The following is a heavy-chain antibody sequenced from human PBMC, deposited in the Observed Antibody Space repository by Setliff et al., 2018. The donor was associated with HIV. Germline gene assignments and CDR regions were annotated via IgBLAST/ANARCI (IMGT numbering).Heavy chain of an antibody. D-gene: IGHD3-10*01. V-gene: IGHV1-2*06. Sequence: ASVKVSCKASGYIFTDYYMHWVRQAPGRELGWMGRINPNSGGTKYAQKFQGRVTMTRDTSISTAYMEVSSLRSDDTAVYYCAREGSPIYYFDYWSQGTLVTVSS. J-gene: IGHJ4*02. CDR3: AREGSPIYYFDY. CDR2: INPNSGGT. CDR1: GYIFTDYY.